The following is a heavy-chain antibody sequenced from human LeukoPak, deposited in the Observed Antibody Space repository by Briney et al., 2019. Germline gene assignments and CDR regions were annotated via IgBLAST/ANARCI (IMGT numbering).Heavy chain of an antibody. CDR3: ARELTGDAFDI. J-gene: IGHJ3*02. CDR2: IYTSGST. V-gene: IGHV4-61*02. Sequence: PSETLSLTCTVSGGSISSGSYYWSWIRQPAGKGLEWIGRIYTSGSTNYNPSLKSRVTMSVDTSKNQFSLKLSSVTAADTAVYYCARELTGDAFDIWGQGTMVTVSS. CDR1: GGSISSGSYY. D-gene: IGHD7-27*01.